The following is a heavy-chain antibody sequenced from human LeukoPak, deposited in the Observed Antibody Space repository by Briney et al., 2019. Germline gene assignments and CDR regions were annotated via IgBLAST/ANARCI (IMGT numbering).Heavy chain of an antibody. CDR1: GFTFSSYS. CDR3: ARGSWLGDFDWFPHYFDY. CDR2: ISSSSSYI. J-gene: IGHJ4*02. V-gene: IGHV3-21*01. D-gene: IGHD3-9*01. Sequence: GGSLRLSCAASGFTFSSYSMNWVRQAPGKGLEWVSSISSSSSYIYYADSVKGRFTISRDNAKNSLYLQMNSLRAEDTAVYYCARGSWLGDFDWFPHYFDYWGQGTLVTVSS.